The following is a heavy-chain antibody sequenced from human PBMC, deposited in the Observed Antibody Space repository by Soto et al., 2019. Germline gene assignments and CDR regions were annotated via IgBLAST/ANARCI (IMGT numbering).Heavy chain of an antibody. CDR1: GGSFSAYY. D-gene: IGHD4-17*01. J-gene: IGHJ4*02. CDR2: INQSGST. V-gene: IGHV4-34*01. CDR3: ASQRPTATTFDY. Sequence: QVQLRQWGAGLVKPSETLSLTCAVYGGSFSAYYWIWIRQPPGKGLEWIGEINQSGSTKYNPSLKNRVSISVDTSKNQFSLRLSSVTAADTAVYSCASQRPTATTFDYLGQGAPVTVPS.